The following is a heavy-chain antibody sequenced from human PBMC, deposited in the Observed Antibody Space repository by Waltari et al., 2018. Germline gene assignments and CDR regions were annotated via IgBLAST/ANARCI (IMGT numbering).Heavy chain of an antibody. V-gene: IGHV3-74*01. D-gene: IGHD6-13*01. CDR3: ARGGKDHAFDI. CDR1: GFTFGTYW. J-gene: IGHJ3*02. CDR2: INWAGRKH. Sequence: EVQLVESGGGLVQPGGSLRLSCAASGFTFGTYWMHWVRQVPGGGRVGAHRINWAGRKHSDAASRKGRFTGTRDNAKNTLYLQMNSLRSDDTALYFCARGGKDHAFDIWGQGTMVTVSS.